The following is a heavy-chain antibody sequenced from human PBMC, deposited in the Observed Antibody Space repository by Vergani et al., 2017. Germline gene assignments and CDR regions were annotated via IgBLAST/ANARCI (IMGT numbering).Heavy chain of an antibody. CDR2: IKQDGSEK. Sequence: VQLVASGGGLVRPGGSLRLSCAASGFTFSSYWMSWVRQAPGKGLEWVANIKQDGSEKYYVDSVKGRFTISRDNAKNSLYLQMNSLRAEDTAVYYCARDRETWNYGYYFDYWGQGTLVTVSS. D-gene: IGHD1-7*01. CDR1: GFTFSSYW. J-gene: IGHJ4*02. V-gene: IGHV3-7*01. CDR3: ARDRETWNYGYYFDY.